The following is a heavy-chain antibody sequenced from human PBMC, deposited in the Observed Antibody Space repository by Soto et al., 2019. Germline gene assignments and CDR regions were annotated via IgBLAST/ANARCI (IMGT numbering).Heavy chain of an antibody. CDR3: AITQWLVQDLFAFDI. D-gene: IGHD6-19*01. CDR1: GFTFSSYG. J-gene: IGHJ3*02. V-gene: IGHV3-33*08. CDR2: IWYDGSNK. Sequence: PGGSLRLSCAASGFTFSSYGMHWVRQAPGKGLEWVAVIWYDGSNKYYADSVKGRFTISRDNSKNTLYLQMNSLRAEDTAVYYCAITQWLVQDLFAFDIWGQGTMVTVSS.